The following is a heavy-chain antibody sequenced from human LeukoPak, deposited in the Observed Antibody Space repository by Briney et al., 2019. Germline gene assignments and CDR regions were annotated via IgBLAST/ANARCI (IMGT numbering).Heavy chain of an antibody. J-gene: IGHJ6*02. CDR1: GYTFTSYG. D-gene: IGHD2-2*01. Sequence: ASVKVSCKASGYTFTSYGISWVQQAPGQGLEWMGWISAYNGNTNYAQKLQGRVTMTTDTSTSTAYMELRSLRSDDTAVYYCARAKYCSSTSRYGPYYYYGMDVWGQGTTVTVSS. CDR3: ARAKYCSSTSRYGPYYYYGMDV. CDR2: ISAYNGNT. V-gene: IGHV1-18*01.